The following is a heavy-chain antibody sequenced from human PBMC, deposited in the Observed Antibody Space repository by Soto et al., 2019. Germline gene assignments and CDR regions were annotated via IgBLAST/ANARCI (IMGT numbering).Heavy chain of an antibody. CDR1: GFTFGSYW. J-gene: IGHJ4*02. Sequence: XGSLRLSCAASGFTFGSYWMSWVRQAPGKGLEWVANIKQDGSEKYYVDSVKGRFTISRDNAKNSLYLQMNSLRAEDTAVYYCARDRDSSLYYFDYWGQGNLVTVSS. CDR3: ARDRDSSLYYFDY. V-gene: IGHV3-7*01. D-gene: IGHD6-13*01. CDR2: IKQDGSEK.